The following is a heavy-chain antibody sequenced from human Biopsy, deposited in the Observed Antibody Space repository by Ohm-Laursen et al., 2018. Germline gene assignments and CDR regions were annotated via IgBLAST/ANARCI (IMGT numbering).Heavy chain of an antibody. J-gene: IGHJ6*02. V-gene: IGHV4-59*11. CDR2: VYYNGNT. CDR1: YGSISGHF. Sequence: SQTLSLTCAVTYGSISGHFWSWIRQAPGKGLEWIGYVYYNGNTNYSPSLKSRATISLDTSKDRFSLKLTSVTAADTAVYYCAREGLDWDNRRYKGLDVWGQGATVIVSS. CDR3: AREGLDWDNRRYKGLDV. D-gene: IGHD1/OR15-1a*01.